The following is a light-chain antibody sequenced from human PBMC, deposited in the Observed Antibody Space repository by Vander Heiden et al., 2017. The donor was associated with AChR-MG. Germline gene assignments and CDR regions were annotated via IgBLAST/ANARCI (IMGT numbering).Light chain of an antibody. CDR3: QESYIPPYS. J-gene: IGKJ2*01. CDR2: ATS. Sequence: DIQMTQSPSSLSASVGDRVTISCRASQSVSFYLNWYQLKPRQAPRLLIYATSYLQSGVPSRFSGSGSGTDFTLTISSLQPEDFATYYCQESYIPPYSFGQGTNLEI. CDR1: QSVSFY. V-gene: IGKV1-39*01.